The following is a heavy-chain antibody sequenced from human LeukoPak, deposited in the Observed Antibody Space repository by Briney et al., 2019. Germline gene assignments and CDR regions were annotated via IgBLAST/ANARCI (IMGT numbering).Heavy chain of an antibody. D-gene: IGHD1-26*01. Sequence: GWSLRLSCAASGFTFSSYAMHWVRQAPGKGLEWVAVISYDGSNKYYADSVKGRFTISRDNSKNTLYLQMNSLRAEDTAVYYCARDGSGSYYLTTYYYYGMDVWGQGTTVTVSS. V-gene: IGHV3-30-3*01. CDR2: ISYDGSNK. CDR1: GFTFSSYA. CDR3: ARDGSGSYYLTTYYYYGMDV. J-gene: IGHJ6*02.